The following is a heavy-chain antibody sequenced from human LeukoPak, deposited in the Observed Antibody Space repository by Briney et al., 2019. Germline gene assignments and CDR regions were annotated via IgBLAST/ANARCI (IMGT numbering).Heavy chain of an antibody. Sequence: GGSLRLSCAVSGFTFSSYEMNWVRQAPGKGLEWVSYIISSGSTIYYADSVKGRFTISRDNAKNSLYLQMNSLRAEDTAVYYCAREYYYGSGSYWYYGMDVWGQGTTVTVSS. CDR3: AREYYYGSGSYWYYGMDV. CDR2: IISSGSTI. D-gene: IGHD3-10*01. J-gene: IGHJ6*02. V-gene: IGHV3-48*03. CDR1: GFTFSSYE.